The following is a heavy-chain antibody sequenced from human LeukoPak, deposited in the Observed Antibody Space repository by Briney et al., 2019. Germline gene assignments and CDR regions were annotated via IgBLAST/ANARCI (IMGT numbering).Heavy chain of an antibody. J-gene: IGHJ3*02. CDR2: ISSSSSYI. CDR1: GFTFSSYS. V-gene: IGHV3-21*01. D-gene: IGHD3-22*01. Sequence: PGGSLRLSCAASGFTFSSYSMNWVRQAPGKGLEWVSFISSSSSYIYYADSVKGRFTISRDNAKNSLYLQMNSLRAEDTAVYYCARENYDSMLRGAFDIWGQGTMVTVSS. CDR3: ARENYDSMLRGAFDI.